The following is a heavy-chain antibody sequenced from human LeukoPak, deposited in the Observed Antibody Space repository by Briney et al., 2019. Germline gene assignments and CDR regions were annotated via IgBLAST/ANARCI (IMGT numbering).Heavy chain of an antibody. Sequence: ASVKVSCKASGYTFTGYYMHWVRQAPGQGLEWMGRIYPNSGGTNYAQKFQGRVTMTRDTSISTAYMELNRLTSDDTAVYYCGRAKGSGSYYVIDYWGQGTLVTVSS. D-gene: IGHD1-26*01. V-gene: IGHV1-2*06. J-gene: IGHJ4*02. CDR3: GRAKGSGSYYVIDY. CDR1: GYTFTGYY. CDR2: IYPNSGGT.